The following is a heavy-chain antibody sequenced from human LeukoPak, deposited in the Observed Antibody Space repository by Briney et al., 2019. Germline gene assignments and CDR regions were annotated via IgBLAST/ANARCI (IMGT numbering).Heavy chain of an antibody. J-gene: IGHJ3*02. Sequence: EASVKVSCKASGYTFTGYYMHWLRQAPGQGLEWMGWINPNSGGTNYAQKFQGRVTMTRDTSISTAYMELRSLRSDDTAVYYCARDGFVVPTTVTTLFDGAFDIWGQGTMVTVSS. CDR3: ARDGFVVPTTVTTLFDGAFDI. CDR2: INPNSGGT. V-gene: IGHV1-2*02. CDR1: GYTFTGYY. D-gene: IGHD4-17*01.